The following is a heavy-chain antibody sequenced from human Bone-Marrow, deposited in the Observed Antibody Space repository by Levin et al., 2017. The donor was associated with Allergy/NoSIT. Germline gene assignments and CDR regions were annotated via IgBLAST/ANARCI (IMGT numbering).Heavy chain of an antibody. CDR1: GGSISSGDYY. CDR2: IYYSGST. J-gene: IGHJ5*02. V-gene: IGHV4-30-4*01. D-gene: IGHD6-6*01. CDR3: ARDVFGSRQLVGWFDP. Sequence: ASETLSLTCTVSGGSISSGDYYWSWIRQPPGKGLEWIGYIYYSGSTYYNPSLKSRVTISVDTSKNQFSLKLSSVTAADTAVYYCARDVFGSRQLVGWFDPWGQGTLVTVSS.